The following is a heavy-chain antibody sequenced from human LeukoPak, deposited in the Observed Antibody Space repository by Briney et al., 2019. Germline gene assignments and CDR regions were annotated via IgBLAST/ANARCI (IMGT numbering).Heavy chain of an antibody. CDR3: AREDPQTTVPEGMDV. J-gene: IGHJ6*02. Sequence: ASETLSLTCSVSGGSISTYYWSWIRQPPGKGLEWIGYIYYTGTTNYNPSLRSRVTISVDTSRNQFSLRLSSVTAADTAVYYCAREDPQTTVPEGMDVWGHGTTVIVSS. D-gene: IGHD4-17*01. CDR1: GGSISTYY. CDR2: IYYTGTT. V-gene: IGHV4-59*01.